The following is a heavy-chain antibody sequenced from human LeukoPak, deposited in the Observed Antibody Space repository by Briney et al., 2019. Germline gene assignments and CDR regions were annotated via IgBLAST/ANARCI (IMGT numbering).Heavy chain of an antibody. V-gene: IGHV4-34*01. Sequence: SETLALTCAVYGRSFSGYYWTFVRQTPGKGLEWIGEIGHGGGTNYHPSLKSRVSISIDTSKKQFSLRLSSVTAADTAVYYCVRVPEGDSRPCDSWGQGTLVTVSS. CDR2: IGHGGGT. CDR3: VRVPEGDSRPCDS. J-gene: IGHJ4*02. CDR1: GRSFSGYY. D-gene: IGHD2-21*01.